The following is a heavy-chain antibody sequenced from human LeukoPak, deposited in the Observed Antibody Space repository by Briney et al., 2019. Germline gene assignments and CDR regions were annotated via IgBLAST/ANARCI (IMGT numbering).Heavy chain of an antibody. CDR2: ISASGSST. CDR3: AKDGMSMDSSWFDY. CDR1: GFTFSSYA. V-gene: IGHV3-23*01. D-gene: IGHD6-13*01. J-gene: IGHJ4*02. Sequence: GGSLRLSCAASGFTFSSYAMSWVRQAPGKGPEWVSAISASGSSTFYADSVKGRFTISRDTSKNTLNLHLNSLRVEDTAVYYCAKDGMSMDSSWFDYWGQGTLVTVSS.